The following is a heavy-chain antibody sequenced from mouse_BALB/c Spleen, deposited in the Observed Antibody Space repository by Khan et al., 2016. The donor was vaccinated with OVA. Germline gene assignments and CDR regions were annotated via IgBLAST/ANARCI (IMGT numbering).Heavy chain of an antibody. CDR2: INPSSGGT. CDR1: GYTFTSYY. Sequence: QVQLQQSGAELVKPGASVRLSCKASGYTFTSYYLYWVKQRPGQGLEWIGDINPSSGGTNFNEKFESKATLTVDKSSTTAYMQLSSLTSEDSAVYYCTRSGYGTFADWGQGTLGTVSA. CDR3: TRSGYGTFAD. V-gene: IGHV1S81*02. J-gene: IGHJ3*01. D-gene: IGHD2-1*01.